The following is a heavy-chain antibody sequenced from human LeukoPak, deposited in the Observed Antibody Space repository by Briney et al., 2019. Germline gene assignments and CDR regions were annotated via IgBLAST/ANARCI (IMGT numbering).Heavy chain of an antibody. CDR3: TRPHDY. CDR2: TRSKAYGGTT. Sequence: HSGGSLRLSCTASRFTFGDHTMSWVRQAPGKGLEWVGFTRSKAYGGTTEYAASVKGRFTISRDDSKSIAYLQMNSLKSEDTAVYYCTRPHDYWGQGTLVTVSS. J-gene: IGHJ4*02. V-gene: IGHV3-49*04. CDR1: RFTFGDHT.